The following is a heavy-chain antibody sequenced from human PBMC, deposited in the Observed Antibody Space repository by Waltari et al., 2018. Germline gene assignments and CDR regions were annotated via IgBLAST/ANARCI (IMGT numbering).Heavy chain of an antibody. J-gene: IGHJ4*02. CDR3: TRGGDDSSWYWRN. CDR1: GFTFSNNW. D-gene: IGHD6-13*01. CDR2: RNQDGSEK. Sequence: EVQLVESGGGLVQPGGSLRLSCAASGFTFSNNWMTWVRQAPGKGLDGRANRNQDGSEKYSVESVKGRFTISRDNAKNSLYLQLNSLRADDTAVYYCTRGGDDSSWYWRNWGQGTLVTVSS. V-gene: IGHV3-7*01.